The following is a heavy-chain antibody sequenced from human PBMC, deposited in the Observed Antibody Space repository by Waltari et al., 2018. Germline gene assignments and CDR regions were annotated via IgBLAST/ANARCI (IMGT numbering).Heavy chain of an antibody. J-gene: IGHJ5*02. Sequence: QVQLQESGPGLVKPSETLSLTCAVSGYSISSGYYWGWIRQAPGKGLEWIGSIYHSGSTYYNPSLKSRVTISVDTSKNQFSLKLSSVTAADTAVYYCARAPYYYGSGSYTWFDPWGQGTLVTVSS. D-gene: IGHD3-10*01. CDR1: GYSISSGYY. CDR3: ARAPYYYGSGSYTWFDP. V-gene: IGHV4-38-2*01. CDR2: IYHSGST.